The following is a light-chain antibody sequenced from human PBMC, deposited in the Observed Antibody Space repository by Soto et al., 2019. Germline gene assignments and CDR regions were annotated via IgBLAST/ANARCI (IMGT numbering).Light chain of an antibody. J-gene: IGLJ2*01. Sequence: QSALTQPASVSGSPGQSITISCTGTTSDVGGYNYVSWFQQYPGKAPKLKIYEVSNRPSGVSNRFSGSKSGNTASLTISGLQSENEADYYCAAWDDSLNVVVFGGGTKLTVL. CDR1: TSDVGGYNY. CDR3: AAWDDSLNVVV. CDR2: EVS. V-gene: IGLV2-14*01.